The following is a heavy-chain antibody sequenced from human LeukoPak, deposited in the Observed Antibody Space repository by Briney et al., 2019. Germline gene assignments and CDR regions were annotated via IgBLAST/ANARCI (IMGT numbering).Heavy chain of an antibody. CDR2: ISTTSGNI. Sequence: GGSLRLSCAASGFSFSSYSMNWVRQAPGKGLEWVAAISTTSGNIYYADSVKGRFTISRDNAKNSLYLQMNSLRVEDTALYYCARRAPSHDFDDWGQGTLVTVSS. V-gene: IGHV3-21*01. CDR3: ARRAPSHDFDD. CDR1: GFSFSSYS. J-gene: IGHJ4*02.